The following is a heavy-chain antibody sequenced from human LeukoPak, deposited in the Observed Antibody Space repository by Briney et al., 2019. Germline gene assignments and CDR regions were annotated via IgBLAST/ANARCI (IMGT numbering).Heavy chain of an antibody. V-gene: IGHV4-4*07. CDR1: GGAIRSHY. D-gene: IGHD1/OR15-1a*01. J-gene: IGHJ4*02. CDR2: IYSSGCT. CDR3: ARGEHSVDS. Sequence: SETLSLTCTVSGGAIRSHYWNWIRQPAGKGLEWIGRIYSSGCTNDNPFLKSRITMSVDMSKKQFSLRLNSVTAADTAVYYCARGEHSVDSWGQGMLVTVSS.